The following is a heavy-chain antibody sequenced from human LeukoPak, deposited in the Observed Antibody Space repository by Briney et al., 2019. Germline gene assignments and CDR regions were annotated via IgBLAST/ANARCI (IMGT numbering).Heavy chain of an antibody. V-gene: IGHV4-59*11. CDR2: VYYSGST. Sequence: SETLSLTCSVSGVSINRLYWSWIRQSPGKGLDWIGYVYYSGSTNRNPSLKSRVTLSVDTSKNQFSLRLNSVIAADTAVYYCARGDDFFDYWGQGILVTVSP. CDR1: GVSINRLY. D-gene: IGHD2-21*02. CDR3: ARGDDFFDY. J-gene: IGHJ4*02.